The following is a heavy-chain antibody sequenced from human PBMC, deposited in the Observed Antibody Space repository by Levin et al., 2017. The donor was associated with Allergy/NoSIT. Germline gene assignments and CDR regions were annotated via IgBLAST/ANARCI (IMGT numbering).Heavy chain of an antibody. Sequence: SETLSLTCDVSGYSISSGYWWSWVRQPPGKGLEWIAEMDHSGSSNYNPSLKSRVTMSVDKSKNQLSLKLSSVTAADTAVYYCTRNGHDSLDQWGQGTLVTVSS. V-gene: IGHV4-4*02. CDR3: TRNGHDSLDQ. J-gene: IGHJ4*02. CDR1: GYSISSGYW. CDR2: MDHSGSS. D-gene: IGHD2-8*01.